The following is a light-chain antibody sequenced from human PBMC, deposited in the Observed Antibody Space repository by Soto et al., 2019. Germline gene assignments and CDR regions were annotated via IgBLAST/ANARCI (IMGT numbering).Light chain of an antibody. CDR3: QPYNNWPPVYT. CDR2: GAS. CDR1: QSVNSN. J-gene: IGKJ2*01. V-gene: IGKV3-15*01. Sequence: EIVMTQSPATLSVSPGERATLSCRASQSVNSNLAWYQQKPGQAPRLLIYGASSRATGIPARFSGTGSGTDFTLTINSLQSEDFAVYYCQPYNNWPPVYTFGQGTKVDIK.